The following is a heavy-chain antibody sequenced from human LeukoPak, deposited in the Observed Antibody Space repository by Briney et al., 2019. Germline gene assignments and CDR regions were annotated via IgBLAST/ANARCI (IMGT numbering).Heavy chain of an antibody. D-gene: IGHD3-3*01. Sequence: ASVKVSCKASGYTFTSYGISWVRQAPGQGLEWMGWISAYNGNTNYAQKLQGRVTMTTDTSTSTAHMELRSLRSDDTAVYYCARVGFWSGYYSWFDPWGQGTLVTVSS. J-gene: IGHJ5*02. V-gene: IGHV1-18*01. CDR2: ISAYNGNT. CDR3: ARVGFWSGYYSWFDP. CDR1: GYTFTSYG.